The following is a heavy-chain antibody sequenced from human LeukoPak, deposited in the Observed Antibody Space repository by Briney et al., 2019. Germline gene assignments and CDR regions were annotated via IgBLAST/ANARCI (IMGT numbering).Heavy chain of an antibody. Sequence: SETLSLTCTVSGDSISSYYWSWIRQPAGKGLEWIGRIYTRGSINYNPSLKSRVTMSVDTSKNRFSLNLSSVTAADTAVYYCARGKVGTDFDYWGQGTLVTVSS. V-gene: IGHV4-4*07. CDR3: ARGKVGTDFDY. CDR1: GDSISSYY. D-gene: IGHD1-1*01. J-gene: IGHJ4*02. CDR2: IYTRGSI.